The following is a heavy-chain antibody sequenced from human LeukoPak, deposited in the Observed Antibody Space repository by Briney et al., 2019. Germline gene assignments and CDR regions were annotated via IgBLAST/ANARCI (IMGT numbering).Heavy chain of an antibody. CDR2: IYYSGST. V-gene: IGHV4-39*07. J-gene: IGHJ4*02. CDR3: ARDQGLYSSGWYPYYFDY. CDR1: GGSISSSSYY. Sequence: SETLSLTCTVSGGSISSSSYYWGWIRQPPGKGLEWIGSIYYSGSTYYNPSLKSRVTISVDTSKNQFSLKLSSVTAADTAVYYCARDQGLYSSGWYPYYFDYWSQGTLVTVSS. D-gene: IGHD6-19*01.